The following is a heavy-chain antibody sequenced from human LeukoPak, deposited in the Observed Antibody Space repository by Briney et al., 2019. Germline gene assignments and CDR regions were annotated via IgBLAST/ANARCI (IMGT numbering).Heavy chain of an antibody. CDR1: GFTFSTST. V-gene: IGHV3-21*01. Sequence: PGGSLRLSCAASGFTFSTSTMTWVRQAPGKGLEWVSSIRTTSAYIYYADSVKGRFTISRDNAKNSLYLQMNSLRAEDTAVYYCARDGAVGRGLFDYWGQGTLVTVSS. CDR2: IRTTSAYI. CDR3: ARDGAVGRGLFDY. J-gene: IGHJ4*02. D-gene: IGHD3-10*01.